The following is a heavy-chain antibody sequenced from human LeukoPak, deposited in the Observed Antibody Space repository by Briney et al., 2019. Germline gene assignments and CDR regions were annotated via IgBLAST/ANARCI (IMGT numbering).Heavy chain of an antibody. V-gene: IGHV3-74*01. J-gene: IGHJ4*02. Sequence: GGSLRLSCAASGFTFSSYWMHWVRQAPGKGLVWVSRINIDGSSTSYADSVKGRFTISRDSSKNTLFLQMNRLRPEDAAVYYCAKAPVTTCRGAFCYPFDYWGLGTLVTVSS. CDR3: AKAPVTTCRGAFCYPFDY. CDR2: INIDGSST. CDR1: GFTFSSYW. D-gene: IGHD2-15*01.